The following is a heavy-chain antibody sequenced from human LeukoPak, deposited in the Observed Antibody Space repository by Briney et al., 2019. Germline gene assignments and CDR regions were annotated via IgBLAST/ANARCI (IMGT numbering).Heavy chain of an antibody. CDR1: GFKFNGYA. Sequence: GGSLRLSCEGSGFKFNGYAMSWVRQAPGKGLEWVAVTGGSDDNTHYADSVKGRFTISRDNSESRLFLHMNSLRPDDSALYYCTKDPMTGFSSGWYFAYWGPGTLVTVSS. CDR3: TKDPMTGFSSGWYFAY. CDR2: TGGSDDNT. V-gene: IGHV3-23*01. J-gene: IGHJ4*02. D-gene: IGHD6-19*01.